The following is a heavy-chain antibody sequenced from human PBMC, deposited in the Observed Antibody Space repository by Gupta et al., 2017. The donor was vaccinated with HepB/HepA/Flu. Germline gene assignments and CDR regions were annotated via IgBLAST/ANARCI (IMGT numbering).Heavy chain of an antibody. CDR3: ARDKRVPYSFGYNY. D-gene: IGHD5-18*01. J-gene: IGHJ4*02. V-gene: IGHV3-11*01. CDR2: INTLGTTI. CDR1: GFTFSDYY. Sequence: QVQLVESGGGLVKPGGSRRLSCAASGFTFSDYYMSWIRQAPGKGLEWVSYINTLGTTIHYADSGKGRFTISRDNANNSLYLQMGSLRAEDTAIYYCARDKRVPYSFGYNYWGQGTLVTVSS.